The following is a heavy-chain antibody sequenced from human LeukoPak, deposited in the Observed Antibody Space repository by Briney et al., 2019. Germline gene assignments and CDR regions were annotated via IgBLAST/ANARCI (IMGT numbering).Heavy chain of an antibody. Sequence: SETLSLTCTVSGGSISSSSYYWGWIRQPPGKGLEWIGSIYYSGSTYYNPSLKSRVTISVDTSKDQFSLNLSSVTAADTAVYYCARHGLAVAGTRGYYFDYWGRGTLVTVSS. D-gene: IGHD6-19*01. CDR3: ARHGLAVAGTRGYYFDY. CDR1: GGSISSSSYY. CDR2: IYYSGST. V-gene: IGHV4-39*01. J-gene: IGHJ4*02.